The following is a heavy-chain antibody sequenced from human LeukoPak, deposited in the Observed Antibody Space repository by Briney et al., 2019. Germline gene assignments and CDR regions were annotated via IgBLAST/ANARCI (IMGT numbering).Heavy chain of an antibody. V-gene: IGHV3-23*01. CDR3: AKCYTNYYYNGMDV. D-gene: IGHD2-15*01. CDR1: GFTFTSYA. J-gene: IGHJ6*02. CDR2: ISDSAGFT. Sequence: PEGSLRLSCAVSGFTFTSYAMSWVRQAPGKGLEWVSTISDSAGFTYHADSVRGRFTISRDNSNNTLYLQVNSLRAEDAAVYYCAKCYTNYYYNGMDVWGQGTTVTVSS.